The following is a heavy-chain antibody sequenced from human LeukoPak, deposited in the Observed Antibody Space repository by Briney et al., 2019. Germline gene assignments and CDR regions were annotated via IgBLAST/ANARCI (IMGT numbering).Heavy chain of an antibody. Sequence: ASVKVSCKASGYTFTGYYMHWVRQAPGQGLESMGRINPNSGGTNYAQKFQGRVTMTRDTSISTAYMELSRLRSDDTAVYYCARRVGSTTASNWFDPWGQGTLVTVSS. CDR1: GYTFTGYY. D-gene: IGHD1-26*01. V-gene: IGHV1-2*06. CDR2: INPNSGGT. J-gene: IGHJ5*02. CDR3: ARRVGSTTASNWFDP.